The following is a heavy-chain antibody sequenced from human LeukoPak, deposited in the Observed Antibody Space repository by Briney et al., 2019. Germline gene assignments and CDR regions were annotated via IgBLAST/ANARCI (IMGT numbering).Heavy chain of an antibody. J-gene: IGHJ4*02. CDR1: GGSFSGYY. D-gene: IGHD3-22*01. CDR3: ARELYDSSGYYYGAFDY. Sequence: SETLSLTCAVYGGSFSGYYWSWIRQPPGKGLEWIGYIYYSGSTNYNPSLESRVTISVDTSKNQFSLKLSSVTAADTAVYYCARELYDSSGYYYGAFDYWGQGTLVTVSS. CDR2: IYYSGST. V-gene: IGHV4-59*01.